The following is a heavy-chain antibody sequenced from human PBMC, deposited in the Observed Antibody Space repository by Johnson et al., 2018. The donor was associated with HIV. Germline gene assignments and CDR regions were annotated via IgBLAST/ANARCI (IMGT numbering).Heavy chain of an antibody. CDR3: ARAGHYDYVWGSYRHDAFDI. Sequence: QVQLVESGGGVVQPGRSLRLSCAASGFTFSDYYMSWIRQAPGKGLEWVSYISSSGSTIYYADSVKGRFTISRDNAKNSLYLQMNSLRAEDTAVYYCARAGHYDYVWGSYRHDAFDIWGQGTMVTVSS. CDR2: ISSSGSTI. V-gene: IGHV3-11*04. CDR1: GFTFSDYY. J-gene: IGHJ3*02. D-gene: IGHD3-16*02.